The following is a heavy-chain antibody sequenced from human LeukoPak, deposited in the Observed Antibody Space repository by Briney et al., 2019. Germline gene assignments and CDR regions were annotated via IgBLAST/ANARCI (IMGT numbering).Heavy chain of an antibody. CDR1: GITVSNSY. V-gene: IGHV3-53*01. CDR2: IYSGGNT. J-gene: IGHJ4*02. Sequence: PGGSLRLSCAASGITVSNSYMSWVRQAPGKGLEWVSVIYSGGNTYYADSVKGRFTVSRDNSKNTLCLQMNGLRADDTAVYYCARLETYRFQYWGQGTLVTVSS. CDR3: ARLETYRFQY. D-gene: IGHD3-16*02.